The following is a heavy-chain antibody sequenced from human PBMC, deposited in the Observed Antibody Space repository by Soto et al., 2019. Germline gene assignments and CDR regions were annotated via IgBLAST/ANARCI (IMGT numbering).Heavy chain of an antibody. D-gene: IGHD3-3*01. Sequence: QITLKESGPTLVKPTQTLTLTCTFSGFSLSTSGAAVGWIRQPPGRALEWLALIYWDGDRRYNPSLQSRITIDKDTSRNQVALTLTSVDPADTATYYCAHRATMTIFGLIIDNGVWFDPWGQGTLVIVSS. CDR1: GFSLSTSGAA. CDR3: AHRATMTIFGLIIDNGVWFDP. CDR2: IYWDGDR. V-gene: IGHV2-5*02. J-gene: IGHJ5*02.